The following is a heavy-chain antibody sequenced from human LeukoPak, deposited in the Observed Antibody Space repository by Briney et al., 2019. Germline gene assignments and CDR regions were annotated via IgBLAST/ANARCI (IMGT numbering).Heavy chain of an antibody. J-gene: IGHJ4*02. Sequence: SETLSPTCTVSGGSISSSSYYWGWIRQPPGKGLEWIGSIYYSGSTYYNPSLKSRVTISVDTSKNQFSLKLSSVTAADTAVYYCARGDLTTVTRTGGWYFDYWGQGTLVTVSS. CDR2: IYYSGST. CDR3: ARGDLTTVTRTGGWYFDY. D-gene: IGHD4-17*01. CDR1: GGSISSSSYY. V-gene: IGHV4-39*01.